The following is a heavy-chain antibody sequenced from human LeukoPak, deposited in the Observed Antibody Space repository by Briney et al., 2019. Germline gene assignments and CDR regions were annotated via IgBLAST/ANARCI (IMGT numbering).Heavy chain of an antibody. J-gene: IGHJ3*02. D-gene: IGHD3-22*01. CDR3: ASYTMIVESGLDAFDI. CDR1: GYTFTGYY. CDR2: INPNSGGT. Sequence: GASVKVSCKASGYTFTGYYMHWVRQAPGQGLEWMGWINPNSGGTNYAQKFQGRVTMTRDTSISTAYMELSRLRSDDTAVYYCASYTMIVESGLDAFDIWGQGTMVTVSS. V-gene: IGHV1-2*02.